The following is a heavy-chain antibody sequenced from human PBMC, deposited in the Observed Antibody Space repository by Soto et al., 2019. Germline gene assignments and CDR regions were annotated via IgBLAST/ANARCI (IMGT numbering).Heavy chain of an antibody. V-gene: IGHV1-18*01. CDR2: ISPYSGYT. CDR3: DREDNVLIPAAQPSSLDS. CDR1: RYSFMKYV. Sequence: AEVPVSRKGFRYSFMKYVINWVGQAPGQGLEWVGWISPYSGYTHSAQKFHGRLTLTTDTAASTAYMELRILRSADTALYYCDREDNVLIPAAQPSSLDSWG. D-gene: IGHD2-2*01. J-gene: IGHJ5*01.